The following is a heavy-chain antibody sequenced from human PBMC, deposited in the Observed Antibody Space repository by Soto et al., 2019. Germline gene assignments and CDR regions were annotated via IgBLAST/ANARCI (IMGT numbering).Heavy chain of an antibody. J-gene: IGHJ3*02. CDR1: GDSVTGHY. V-gene: IGHV4-59*08. CDR3: ARGRFLEWLLRDAFDI. CDR2: IYYSGST. D-gene: IGHD3-3*01. Sequence: PSETLSLTCSFSGDSVTGHYLTWIRQSPEKGLEWIGYIYYSGSTNYNPSLKSRVTISVDTSKNQFSLKLSSVTAADTAVYYCARGRFLEWLLRDAFDIWGQGTMVTVSS.